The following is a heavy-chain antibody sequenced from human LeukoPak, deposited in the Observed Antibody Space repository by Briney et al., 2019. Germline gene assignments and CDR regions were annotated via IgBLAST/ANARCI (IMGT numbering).Heavy chain of an antibody. CDR1: GGSISSHY. Sequence: PSETLSLTCTVSGGSISSHYWSWIRQPPGKGLEWSGYIYYSGSTNYNPSLKSRVTISVDTSKNQFSLKLSSVTAADTAVYYCASGKDPRNCSGGSCYFPGAFDIWGQGTMVTVSS. V-gene: IGHV4-59*11. D-gene: IGHD2-15*01. J-gene: IGHJ3*02. CDR3: ASGKDPRNCSGGSCYFPGAFDI. CDR2: IYYSGST.